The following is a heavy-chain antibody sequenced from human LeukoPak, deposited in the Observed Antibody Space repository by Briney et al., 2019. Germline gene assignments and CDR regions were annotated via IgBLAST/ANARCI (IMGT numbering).Heavy chain of an antibody. J-gene: IGHJ4*02. CDR2: IIPIFGTA. V-gene: IGHV1-69*05. CDR1: GGTFSSYA. CDR3: ATRDRWSGYPY. D-gene: IGHD3-3*01. Sequence: SVKVSCKASGGTFSSYAISWVRQAPGQGLEWMGGIIPIFGTANYAQKFQGRVTVTTDESTSTAYMELSSLRSEDTAVYYCATRDRWSGYPYWGQGTLATVSS.